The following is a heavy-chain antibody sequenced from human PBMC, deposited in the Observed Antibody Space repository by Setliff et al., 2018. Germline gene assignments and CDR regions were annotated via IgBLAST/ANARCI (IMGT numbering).Heavy chain of an antibody. V-gene: IGHV4-4*07. D-gene: IGHD3-3*01. Sequence: PSETLFLTCSVSGGIIYDHWWTWIRQPAGAGLEWIGRIYSDGSADYNPSLRSRVTISVDKSKNQFFLKLTSMAAADTALYFCARERQGGFLEWAPFDSWGQGVVVTVSS. CDR2: IYSDGSA. CDR3: ARERQGGFLEWAPFDS. J-gene: IGHJ4*02. CDR1: GGIIYDHW.